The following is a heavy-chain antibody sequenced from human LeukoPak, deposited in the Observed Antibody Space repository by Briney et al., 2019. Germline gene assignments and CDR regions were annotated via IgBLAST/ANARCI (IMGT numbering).Heavy chain of an antibody. CDR3: AKDSVLLWFGEESGGFDP. CDR2: IKQDGSEK. Sequence: PGGSLRLSCAASGFTFSSYWMSWVRQAPGKGLEWVANIKQDGSEKYYVDSVKGRFTISRDNSKNTLYLQMNSLRAEDTAVYYCAKDSVLLWFGEESGGFDPWGQGTLVTVSS. D-gene: IGHD3-10*01. V-gene: IGHV3-7*03. CDR1: GFTFSSYW. J-gene: IGHJ5*02.